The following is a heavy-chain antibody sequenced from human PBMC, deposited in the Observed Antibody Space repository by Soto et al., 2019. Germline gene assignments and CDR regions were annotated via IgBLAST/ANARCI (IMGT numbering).Heavy chain of an antibody. D-gene: IGHD6-19*01. CDR2: IYYSGST. Sequence: SETLSLTCVVSGGSFSGYYWSWIRQPPGKGLEWIGYIYYSGSTNYNPSLKSRVTISVDTSKNQFSLKLSSVTAADTAVYYCARQQWLVLNAFDIRGQGTMVSVSS. CDR1: GGSFSGYY. CDR3: ARQQWLVLNAFDI. J-gene: IGHJ3*02. V-gene: IGHV4-59*01.